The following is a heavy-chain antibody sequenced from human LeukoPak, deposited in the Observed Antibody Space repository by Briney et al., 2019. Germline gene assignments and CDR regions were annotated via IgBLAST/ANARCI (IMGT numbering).Heavy chain of an antibody. J-gene: IGHJ4*01. V-gene: IGHV3-43D*03. CDR1: GFTFDDYG. Sequence: GGSLRLSCAASGFTFDDYGMSWVRQAPGKGLEWVCLITWDGYSTYYPDSVRGRFTICRDNDKNSLYLHMNSLRAEDTALYYCAKGTSSWHEFGYWGQGTLGTASS. CDR2: ITWDGYST. D-gene: IGHD6-13*01. CDR3: AKGTSSWHEFGY.